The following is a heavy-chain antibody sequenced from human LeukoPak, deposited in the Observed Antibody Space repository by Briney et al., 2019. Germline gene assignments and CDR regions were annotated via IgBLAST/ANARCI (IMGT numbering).Heavy chain of an antibody. D-gene: IGHD6-19*01. V-gene: IGHV3-43*02. Sequence: TGGSLRLSCAAPGLIFDNYGIHWVRQAPGKGLEWVSLISGDGGSTFYADSVRGRFTISRDNTRKSLSLQMSSLRSEDTALYYCARESETSGWYDYWGQGTLVTVSS. CDR3: ARESETSGWYDY. J-gene: IGHJ4*02. CDR2: ISGDGGST. CDR1: GLIFDNYG.